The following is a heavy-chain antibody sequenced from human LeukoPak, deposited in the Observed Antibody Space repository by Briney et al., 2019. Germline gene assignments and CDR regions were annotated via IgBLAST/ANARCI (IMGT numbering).Heavy chain of an antibody. CDR1: GFTVSSSY. D-gene: IGHD6-13*01. Sequence: GGSLRLSCAASGFTVSSSYMTWVRQAPGKGLEWVSAISGSGGSTYYADSVKGRFTISRDNSKNTLYLQMNSLRAEDTAVYYCAKKPEGSIAAAPEFDYCGQGTLVTVSS. CDR2: ISGSGGST. V-gene: IGHV3-23*01. J-gene: IGHJ4*02. CDR3: AKKPEGSIAAAPEFDY.